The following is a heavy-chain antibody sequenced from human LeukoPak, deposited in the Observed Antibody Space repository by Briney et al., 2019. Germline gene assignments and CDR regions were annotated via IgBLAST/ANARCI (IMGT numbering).Heavy chain of an antibody. CDR2: ISSSGSTI. D-gene: IGHD3-10*01. CDR3: ARAWFGEVDY. V-gene: IGHV3-48*03. CDR1: GFTFSSYE. J-gene: IGHJ4*02. Sequence: GGSLRLSCAASGFTFSSYEMNWVRQAPGKGLEWVSYISSSGSTIYYADSVKGRFTVSRDNAKNSLYLQMNSLRAEDTAVYYCARAWFGEVDYWGQGTLVTVSS.